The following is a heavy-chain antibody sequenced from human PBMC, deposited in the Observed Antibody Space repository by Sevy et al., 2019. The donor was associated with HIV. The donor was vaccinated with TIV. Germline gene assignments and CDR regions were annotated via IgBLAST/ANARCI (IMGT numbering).Heavy chain of an antibody. CDR3: ARGGYYDTSGYYSHYFDY. Sequence: SETLSLTCAVSGYSINSGYYWGWIRQPPGKGLEWIGSPYHDGSTSFKPSLKSRVTISVDTSKNQFSLKLTSVTAADTAVYYCARGGYYDTSGYYSHYFDYWGQGTLVTVSS. V-gene: IGHV4-38-2*01. J-gene: IGHJ4*02. D-gene: IGHD3-22*01. CDR1: GYSINSGYY. CDR2: PYHDGST.